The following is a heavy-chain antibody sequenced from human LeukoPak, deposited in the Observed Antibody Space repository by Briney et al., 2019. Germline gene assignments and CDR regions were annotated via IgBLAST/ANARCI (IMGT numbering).Heavy chain of an antibody. D-gene: IGHD3-10*01. CDR2: IYSSGST. Sequence: SETLSLTCSVSGASISSGSNYWGWIRQPPGKTLEWIGSIYSSGSTYYNPSLKSRVIIIIDTPKNHFSLTLSSVTAADTAVYYCARDSYGSGSYRFDYWGQGTLVTVSS. V-gene: IGHV4-39*07. CDR1: GASISSGSNY. CDR3: ARDSYGSGSYRFDY. J-gene: IGHJ4*02.